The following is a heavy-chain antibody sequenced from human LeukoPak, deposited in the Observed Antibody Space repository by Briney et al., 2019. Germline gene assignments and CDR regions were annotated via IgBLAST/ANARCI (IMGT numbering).Heavy chain of an antibody. CDR3: AREVDYDILTGHVNWFDP. D-gene: IGHD3-9*01. CDR2: IYYSGST. Sequence: SETLFLTCTVSRGSISSSSYYSGWIRQPPGKGLEWIGSIYYSGSTYYNPSLKSRLTISVDTSKNQFSLKLSAVTAADTAVYYCAREVDYDILTGHVNWFDPWGQGTLVTVSS. V-gene: IGHV4-39*07. CDR1: RGSISSSSYY. J-gene: IGHJ5*02.